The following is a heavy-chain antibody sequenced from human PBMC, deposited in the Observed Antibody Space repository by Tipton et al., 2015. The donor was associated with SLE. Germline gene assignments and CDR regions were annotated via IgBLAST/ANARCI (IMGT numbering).Heavy chain of an antibody. J-gene: IGHJ4*02. CDR3: AREGKELPFDC. D-gene: IGHD5-24*01. CDR2: IYHGGT. CDR1: GGSLSNSVYY. Sequence: TLSLTCTVSGGSLSNSVYYWGWIRQPPGKGLEGVGGIYHGGTHYNPSLKSRVTISVDPSKNQFSLKLSSVTAADTAVYYCAREGKELPFDCWGQGTLVTVSS. V-gene: IGHV4-39*07.